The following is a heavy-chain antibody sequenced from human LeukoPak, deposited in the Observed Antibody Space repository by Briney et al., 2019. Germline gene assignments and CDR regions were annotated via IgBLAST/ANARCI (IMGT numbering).Heavy chain of an antibody. J-gene: IGHJ4*02. CDR1: GYTFTGYY. Sequence: ASVKVSCKASGYTFTGYYMHWVRQAPGQGLEWMGWINPNSGGTNYAQKFQGRVTMTRDTSISTAYMELSRLRSDDTAVYYCARDYDILTGSGSDYWGQGTLVTVSS. CDR2: INPNSGGT. CDR3: ARDYDILTGSGSDY. V-gene: IGHV1-2*02. D-gene: IGHD3-9*01.